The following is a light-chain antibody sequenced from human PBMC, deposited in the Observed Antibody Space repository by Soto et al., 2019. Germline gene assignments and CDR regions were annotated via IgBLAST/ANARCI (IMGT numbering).Light chain of an antibody. V-gene: IGKV1-12*01. CDR3: QQASSFPFT. CDR1: QRIANW. CDR2: AAS. J-gene: IGKJ3*01. Sequence: DIQMTQSPSSVSASVGDRVTISCRASQRIANWVAWYQQKPGKAPHLLIYAASTLQSGAPSRFSGSGSGTDFIFNISSLQPEDSATYDCQQASSFPFTFGPGTKVD.